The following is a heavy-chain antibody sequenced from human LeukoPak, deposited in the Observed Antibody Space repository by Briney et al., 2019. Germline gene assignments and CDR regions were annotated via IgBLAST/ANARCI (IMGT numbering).Heavy chain of an antibody. D-gene: IGHD2-15*01. CDR3: ARAGYCSGGSCYSFHYYYYMDV. Sequence: PGGSLRLSCAASGFTFSSYEMNWVRQAPGKGLEWASYISSSGSTIYYADSVKGRFTISRGNAKNSLYLQMNSLRAEDTAVYYCARAGYCSGGSCYSFHYYYYMDVWGKGTTVTISS. CDR2: ISSSGSTI. J-gene: IGHJ6*03. CDR1: GFTFSSYE. V-gene: IGHV3-48*03.